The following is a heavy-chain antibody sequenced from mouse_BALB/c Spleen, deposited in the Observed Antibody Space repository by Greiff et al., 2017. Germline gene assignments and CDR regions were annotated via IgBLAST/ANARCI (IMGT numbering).Heavy chain of an antibody. CDR3: ARGDYYRYDGWFAY. CDR2: IYPGDGST. CDR1: GYTFTSYD. D-gene: IGHD2-14*01. V-gene: IGHV1S56*01. J-gene: IGHJ3*01. Sequence: QVQLQHSGPELVKPGALVKISCKASGYTFTSYDINWVKQRPGQGLEWIGWIYPGDGSTKYNEKFKGKATLTADKSSSTAYMQLSSLTSENSAVYFCARGDYYRYDGWFAYWGQGTLVTVSA.